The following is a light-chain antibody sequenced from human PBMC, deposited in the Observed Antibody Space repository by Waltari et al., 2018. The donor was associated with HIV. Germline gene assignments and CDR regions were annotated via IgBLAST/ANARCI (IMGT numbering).Light chain of an antibody. V-gene: IGLV2-14*03. CDR1: ISDIGLYDF. J-gene: IGLJ3*02. Sequence: QSALAQPASVAGSPGQSITISCPASISDIGLYDFVSWYPQYPGKAPRLLIFSVSSRPSGISDRFSGFKSHNTATLTISDLQPEDEADYYCSSLTLTHSVLFGGGTRLTVL. CDR3: SSLTLTHSVL. CDR2: SVS.